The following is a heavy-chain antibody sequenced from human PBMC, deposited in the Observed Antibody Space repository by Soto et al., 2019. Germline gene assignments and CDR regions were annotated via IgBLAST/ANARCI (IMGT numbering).Heavy chain of an antibody. CDR1: GYTFTSYG. Sequence: GASVKVSCKASGYTFTSYGISCVRQAPGQVLEWMGWISAYNGNTNYAQKLQGRVTMTTDTSTSTAYMELRSLRSDDTAVYYCARDRHEDIVVVPAANWFDPWGQEPWSPSPQ. J-gene: IGHJ5*02. D-gene: IGHD2-2*01. CDR3: ARDRHEDIVVVPAANWFDP. CDR2: ISAYNGNT. V-gene: IGHV1-18*04.